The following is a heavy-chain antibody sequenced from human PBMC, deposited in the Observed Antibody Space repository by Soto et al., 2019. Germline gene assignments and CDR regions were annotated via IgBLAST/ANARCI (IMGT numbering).Heavy chain of an antibody. CDR1: GFTFSSNW. J-gene: IGHJ4*02. D-gene: IGHD3-22*01. Sequence: GGSLRLSCAASGFTFSSNWTHWVRQAPGKGLVWVSRINSDGSSTDYADSVKGRFTISRDNGKNTLYLQMNSLTAEDTAVYYCTRFGTYYDTSGFLYWGQGTLVTVSS. CDR2: INSDGSST. CDR3: TRFGTYYDTSGFLY. V-gene: IGHV3-74*01.